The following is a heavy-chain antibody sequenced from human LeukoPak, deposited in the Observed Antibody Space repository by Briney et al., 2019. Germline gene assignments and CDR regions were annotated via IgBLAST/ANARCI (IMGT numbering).Heavy chain of an antibody. CDR2: IYTSGST. D-gene: IGHD6-13*01. J-gene: IGHJ2*01. CDR3: AREDFRAAAPDL. Sequence: SETLSLTCTVSGGSISSYYWSWIRQPAGKGLEWIGRIYTSGSTNYNPSLKSQVTMSVDTSKNQFSLKLSSVTAADTAVYYCAREDFRAAAPDLWGRGTLVTVSS. CDR1: GGSISSYY. V-gene: IGHV4-4*07.